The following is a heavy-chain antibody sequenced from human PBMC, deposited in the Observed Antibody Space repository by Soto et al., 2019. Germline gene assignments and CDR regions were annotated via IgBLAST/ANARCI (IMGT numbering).Heavy chain of an antibody. Sequence: GGSLRLSCAASGFTFTRYSMNWVRQAPGKGLEWVSSISSTTNYIYYGDSMKGRFTISRDNAKNSLYLEMNSLGAEDTAVYYCARESEDLTSNFDYWGQGTLVTVSS. J-gene: IGHJ4*02. CDR1: GFTFTRYS. V-gene: IGHV3-21*06. CDR3: ARESEDLTSNFDY. CDR2: ISSTTNYI.